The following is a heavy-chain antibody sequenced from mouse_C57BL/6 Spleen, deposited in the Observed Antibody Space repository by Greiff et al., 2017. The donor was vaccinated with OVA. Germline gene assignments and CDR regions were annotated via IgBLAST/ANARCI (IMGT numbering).Heavy chain of an antibody. CDR3: AKLPYYKNNGAMDY. J-gene: IGHJ4*01. CDR2: IDPTSGGT. D-gene: IGHD2-12*01. V-gene: IGHV1-72*01. CDR1: GYTFTSSW. Sequence: QVQLQQPGAELVKPGASVKLSCKASGYTFTSSWMHWVKQRPGRGLEWIGRIDPTSGGTKYNEKFKSKATLTVDKSSNTAYMQLSSLTSEDSVVNEGAKLPYYKNNGAMDYWGQGTTVTVSS.